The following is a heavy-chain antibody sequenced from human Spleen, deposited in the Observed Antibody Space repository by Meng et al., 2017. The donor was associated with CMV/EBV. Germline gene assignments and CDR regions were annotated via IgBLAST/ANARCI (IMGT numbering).Heavy chain of an antibody. J-gene: IGHJ4*02. V-gene: IGHV4-34*01. Sequence: LHQVAAGTLKPPQPLYPTRACYGGSFSGYYWSWIRQPPGKGLDWMGEINHSGSTNYNPPLKSRVTISVDTSKNQFSLKLSSVTAADTAVYYCARVRAISSGWYGLVDYWGQGTLVTVSS. CDR2: INHSGST. CDR1: GGSFSGYY. D-gene: IGHD6-19*01. CDR3: ARVRAISSGWYGLVDY.